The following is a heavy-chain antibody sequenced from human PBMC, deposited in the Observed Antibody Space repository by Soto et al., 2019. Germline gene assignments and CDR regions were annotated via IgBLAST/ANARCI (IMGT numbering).Heavy chain of an antibody. CDR1: GFVFKDSS. CDR2: IRDRAYNYAT. D-gene: IGHD3-22*01. V-gene: IGHV3-73*01. Sequence: GGSLRLSCAASGFVFKDSSIHWVRQASGKGLEWVGRIRDRAYNYATSYAASVKGRFTISRDDSSNTAFLQMNSLKTEDTAINYCTRLISAAQDYWGQGTRVTVSS. J-gene: IGHJ4*02. CDR3: TRLISAAQDY.